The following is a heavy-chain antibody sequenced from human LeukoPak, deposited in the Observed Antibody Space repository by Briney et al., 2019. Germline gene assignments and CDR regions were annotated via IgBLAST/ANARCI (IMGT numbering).Heavy chain of an antibody. CDR3: AAWPRNRRYYYYGMDV. J-gene: IGHJ6*02. CDR1: GGSFSGYY. Sequence: SETLSLTCAVYGGSFSGYYWSWIRQPPGKGLEWIREINHSGSTNYNPSLKSRVTISVDTSKNQFSLKLNSVTAADTAVYYCAAWPRNRRYYYYGMDVWGQGTTVTVS. D-gene: IGHD1-14*01. V-gene: IGHV4-34*01. CDR2: INHSGST.